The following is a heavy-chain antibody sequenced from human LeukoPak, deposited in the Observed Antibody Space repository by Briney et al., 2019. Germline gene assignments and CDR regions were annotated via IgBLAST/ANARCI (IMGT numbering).Heavy chain of an antibody. D-gene: IGHD2-15*01. CDR2: ISGSGGST. V-gene: IGHV3-23*01. J-gene: IGHJ4*02. CDR1: GFTFSSYA. CDR3: AKDFVSVVVVAATPHYY. Sequence: PGGSLRLSCAASGFTFSSYAMSWVRQAPGKGLEWVSAISGSGGSTYYADSVKGRFTISRDNSKNTLYLQMNSLRAEDTAVYYCAKDFVSVVVVAATPHYYWGQGTLVTVSS.